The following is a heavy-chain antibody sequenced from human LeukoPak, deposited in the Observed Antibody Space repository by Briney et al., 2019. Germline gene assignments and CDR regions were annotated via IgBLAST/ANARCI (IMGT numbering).Heavy chain of an antibody. D-gene: IGHD3-10*01. V-gene: IGHV3-23*01. CDR1: GFAVSSNY. Sequence: GGSLRLSCAASGFAVSSNYMSWVRQAPGKGLEWVSGISISGGSAYYADSVKGRFTISRDNSKNTLYLQMNRLRAEDTAVYYCAKDRDLLFAHCWFDLWGQGILVTVSS. J-gene: IGHJ5*02. CDR2: ISISGGSA. CDR3: AKDRDLLFAHCWFDL.